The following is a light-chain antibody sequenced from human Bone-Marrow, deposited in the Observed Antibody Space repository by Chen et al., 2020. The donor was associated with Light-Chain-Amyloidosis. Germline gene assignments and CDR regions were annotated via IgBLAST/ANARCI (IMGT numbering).Light chain of an antibody. J-gene: IGKJ2*01. V-gene: IGKV3-20*01. Sequence: EIILTQSPGTLSLSPGERATLSCRASQIFNGNYLAWYQHKPGQAHRLLIYGTSSRATGIPDRFSGSGSGTGFSLTSSRLAPEGFAVYFCQQDDNSPYTFGQGTKLEIK. CDR2: GTS. CDR3: QQDDNSPYT. CDR1: QIFNGNY.